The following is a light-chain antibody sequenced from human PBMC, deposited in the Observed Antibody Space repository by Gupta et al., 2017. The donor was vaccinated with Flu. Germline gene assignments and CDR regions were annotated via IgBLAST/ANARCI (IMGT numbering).Light chain of an antibody. CDR2: ENN. CDR1: SSKIGNNY. V-gene: IGLV1-51*02. J-gene: IGLJ2*01. Sequence: QSVLTQPLADTAALGHKVTISCTGSSSKIGNNYVYWYHQHPGAAPTLVIYENNRRPSVIPDRFSGSRSGTSATLCITGLQMGDEADYYCGSWYNSLSRGVFGGGTKLTVL. CDR3: GSWYNSLSRGV.